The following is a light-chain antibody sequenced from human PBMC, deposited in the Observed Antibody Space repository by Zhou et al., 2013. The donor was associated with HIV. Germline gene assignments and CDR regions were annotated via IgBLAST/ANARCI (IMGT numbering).Light chain of an antibody. CDR1: QSVSSY. CDR3: QQYGSSPTWT. V-gene: IGKV3-20*01. CDR2: GAS. J-gene: IGKJ1*01. Sequence: EIVLTQSPGTLSLSPGDRATLSCRASQSVSSYLAWYRQKPGQAPRLLIYGASSRATGIPDRFSGSGSGTDFTLTISRLEPEDFAVYYCQQYGSSPTWTFGQGTKVEIK.